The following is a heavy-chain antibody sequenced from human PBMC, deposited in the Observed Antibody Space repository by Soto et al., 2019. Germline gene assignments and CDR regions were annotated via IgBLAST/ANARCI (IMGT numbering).Heavy chain of an antibody. J-gene: IGHJ6*02. Sequence: VGSLRLSCAASGFTFSNAWINWVRQAPGKGLEWVAVISYDGSNKYYADSVKGRFTISRDNSKNTLYLQMNSLRAEDTAVYYCAKAYYTEAYYYGMDVWGQGTTVTVSS. CDR1: GFTFSNAW. CDR2: ISYDGSNK. CDR3: AKAYYTEAYYYGMDV. V-gene: IGHV3-30*18. D-gene: IGHD1-26*01.